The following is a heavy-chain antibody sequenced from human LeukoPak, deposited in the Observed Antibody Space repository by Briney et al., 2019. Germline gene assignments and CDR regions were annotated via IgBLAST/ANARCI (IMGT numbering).Heavy chain of an antibody. V-gene: IGHV3-49*04. CDR2: IRGTPYGGTT. CDR3: TRAGKPPYFDY. J-gene: IGHJ4*02. Sequence: PGGSLRLSCAASGFTLSGYNMNWVRQAPGKGLEWVALIRGTPYGGTTEYAASVKGRFTISRDDSKSIAYLQMNSLKTEDTAVYYCTRAGKPPYFDYWGQGTLVIVSS. CDR1: GFTLSGYN.